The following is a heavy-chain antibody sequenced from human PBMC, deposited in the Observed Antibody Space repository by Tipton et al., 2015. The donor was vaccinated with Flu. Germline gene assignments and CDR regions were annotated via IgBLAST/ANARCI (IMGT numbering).Heavy chain of an antibody. J-gene: IGHJ4*02. V-gene: IGHV3-7*01. CDR1: GFTFSSYW. Sequence: GSLRLSCEASGFTFSSYWMHWVRQAPGKGLEWVANIKQDGSEKYYVDSVKGRFTISRDNAKNSLYLQMNSLRGDDSAVYYCARAVGGSGSYWGQGTLVTVSS. D-gene: IGHD3-10*01. CDR3: ARAVGGSGSY. CDR2: IKQDGSEK.